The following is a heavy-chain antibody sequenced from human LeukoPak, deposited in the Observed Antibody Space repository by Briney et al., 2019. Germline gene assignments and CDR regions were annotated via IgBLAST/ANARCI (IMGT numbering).Heavy chain of an antibody. V-gene: IGHV4-59*01. D-gene: IGHD2-2*01. CDR3: AAVVPAAIGWFDP. J-gene: IGHJ5*02. CDR2: ICYSGST. CDR1: GGSISSYY. Sequence: SETLSLTCTVSGGSISSYYWSWIRQPPGKGLEWIGYICYSGSTNYNPSLKSRVTISVDTSKNQFSLKLSSVTAADTAVYYCAAVVPAAIGWFDPWGQGTLVTVSS.